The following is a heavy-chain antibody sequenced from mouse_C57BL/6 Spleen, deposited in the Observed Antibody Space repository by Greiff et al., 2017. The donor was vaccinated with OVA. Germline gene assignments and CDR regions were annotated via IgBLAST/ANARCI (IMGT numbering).Heavy chain of an antibody. J-gene: IGHJ3*01. CDR3: ARAESFAY. CDR1: GYTFTSYW. Sequence: QVQLQQSGAELVKPGASVKLSCKASGYTFTSYWMQWVKQRPGQGLEWIGEIDPSDSYTNYNQKFKGKATLTVDTSSSTAYMQLSSLTSEDSAVYYCARAESFAYWGQGTLVTVSA. CDR2: IDPSDSYT. V-gene: IGHV1-50*01.